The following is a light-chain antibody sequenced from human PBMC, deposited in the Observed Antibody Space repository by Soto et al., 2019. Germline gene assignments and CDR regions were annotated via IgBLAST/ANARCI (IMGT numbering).Light chain of an antibody. CDR2: DAS. CDR1: QNIYTW. J-gene: IGKJ1*01. V-gene: IGKV1-39*01. Sequence: DIQMTQSPATLSASVGDRVTITCRASQNIYTWLAWYQQKPGKAPKVLIYDASSLQSGVPSRFSGSGSGTDFTLTISSLQPEDFATYYCQQSYTTPPWTFGQGTKVDIK. CDR3: QQSYTTPPWT.